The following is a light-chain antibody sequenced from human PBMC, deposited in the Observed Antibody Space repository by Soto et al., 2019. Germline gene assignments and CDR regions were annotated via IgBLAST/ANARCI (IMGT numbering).Light chain of an antibody. CDR1: QSISSY. J-gene: IGKJ1*01. Sequence: DIQMTHSPSSLSASVGDRVTITFLASQSISSYLNWYQQKPGKAPKLLIYAASSLQSGVPSRFSGSGSGTDFTLTISSLQPEDFATYYCQQSYSTPPWTFGQGTKV. V-gene: IGKV1-39*01. CDR3: QQSYSTPPWT. CDR2: AAS.